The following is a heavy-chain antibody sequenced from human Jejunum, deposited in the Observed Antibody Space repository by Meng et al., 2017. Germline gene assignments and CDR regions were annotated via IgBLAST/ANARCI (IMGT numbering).Heavy chain of an antibody. CDR3: TRIFPTGAFDI. J-gene: IGHJ3*02. Sequence: SLKISCTASGFTFGDYFMSWFRQAPGKGLEWVGFIRSKAYGGTTEYAASVKDRFTISRDDSKSIAYLQMNSLTIEDTAVYYCTRIFPTGAFDIWGQGTMVTVSS. D-gene: IGHD1-14*01. CDR1: GFTFGDYF. CDR2: IRSKAYGGTT. V-gene: IGHV3-49*03.